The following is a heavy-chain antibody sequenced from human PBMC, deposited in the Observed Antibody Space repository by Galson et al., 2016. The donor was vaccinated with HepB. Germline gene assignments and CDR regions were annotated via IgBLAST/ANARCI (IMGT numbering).Heavy chain of an antibody. J-gene: IGHJ2*01. CDR1: GFTISNYV. CDR2: ISTTGSTT. V-gene: IGHV3-23*01. Sequence: SLRLSCAASGFTISNYVMTWVRQAPGMGLEWVSGISTTGSTTYYADSVKGRFTISRDNSKNTLYLQMSGLRAEDTAVYYCAKDYYDSSGSRSYWYFDLWGRGTLVTVSS. CDR3: AKDYYDSSGSRSYWYFDL. D-gene: IGHD3-22*01.